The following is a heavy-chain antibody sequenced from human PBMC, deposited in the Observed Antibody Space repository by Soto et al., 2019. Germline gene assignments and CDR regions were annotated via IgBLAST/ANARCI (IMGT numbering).Heavy chain of an antibody. D-gene: IGHD3-3*01. V-gene: IGHV3-13*01. CDR3: ARGFPAVPSITIFGVVTRTPDYYYYMDV. J-gene: IGHJ6*03. Sequence: GGSLRLSCAASGFTFSSYDMHWVRQATGKGLEWVSAIGTAGDTYYPGSVKGRFTISRENAKNSLYLQMNSLRAGDTAVYYCARGFPAVPSITIFGVVTRTPDYYYYMDVWGKGTTVTVSS. CDR1: GFTFSSYD. CDR2: IGTAGDT.